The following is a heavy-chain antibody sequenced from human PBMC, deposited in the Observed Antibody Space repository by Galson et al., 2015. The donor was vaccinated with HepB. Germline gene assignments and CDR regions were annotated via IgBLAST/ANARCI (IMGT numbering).Heavy chain of an antibody. CDR3: ARDRPVTYGRVIVLAPPAHYGVDV. D-gene: IGHD3-16*02. CDR1: GYTFTGYY. Sequence: SVKVSCKASGYTFTGYYIHWVRQAPGQGPEWMGWINPNSGGTNYAKKFQVRVTMTRDMSSSTAYMELSRLQSDDTAVYYCARDRPVTYGRVIVLAPPAHYGVDVWGQGTTVTVSS. J-gene: IGHJ6*02. CDR2: INPNSGGT. V-gene: IGHV1-2*02.